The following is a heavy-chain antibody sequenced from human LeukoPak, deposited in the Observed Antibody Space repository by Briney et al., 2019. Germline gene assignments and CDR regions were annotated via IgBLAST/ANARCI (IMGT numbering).Heavy chain of an antibody. V-gene: IGHV7-4-1*02. Sequence: ASVKVSCKASGYTFTSYYMHWVRQAPGQGLEWMGWINTNTGNPTYAQGFTGRFVFSLDTSVSTAYLQISSLKAEDTAVYYCARDPDDYYYDSSGYFDYWGQGTLVTVSS. CDR3: ARDPDDYYYDSSGYFDY. CDR1: GYTFTSYY. D-gene: IGHD3-22*01. J-gene: IGHJ4*02. CDR2: INTNTGNP.